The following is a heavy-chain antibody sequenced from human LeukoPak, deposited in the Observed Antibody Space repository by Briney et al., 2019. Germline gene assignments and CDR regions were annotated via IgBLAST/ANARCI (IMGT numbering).Heavy chain of an antibody. J-gene: IGHJ4*02. V-gene: IGHV3-23*01. Sequence: TGGSLRLSCAASGFTFSSYGMSWVRQAPGKGLEWVSAISGSGGTTYYADSVKGRFTISRDNSKNTLYLQMNSLRAEDTAVYYCAKTGIGDYYDSSGYLNSPIDYWGQGTLVTVSS. CDR3: AKTGIGDYYDSSGYLNSPIDY. CDR1: GFTFSSYG. CDR2: ISGSGGTT. D-gene: IGHD3-22*01.